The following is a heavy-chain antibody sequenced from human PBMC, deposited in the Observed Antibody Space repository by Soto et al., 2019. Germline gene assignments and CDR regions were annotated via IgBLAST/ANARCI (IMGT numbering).Heavy chain of an antibody. J-gene: IGHJ6*02. D-gene: IGHD6-13*01. CDR2: ISAYNGNT. CDR3: AREYSSSWTDYYYYGMDV. CDR1: GYTFTSYG. Sequence: GASVKVSCTASGYTFTSYGISWVRQAPGQGLEWMGWISAYNGNTNYAQKLQGRVTMTTDTSTSTAYMELRSLRSDDTAVYYCAREYSSSWTDYYYYGMDVWGQGTTVTVSS. V-gene: IGHV1-18*01.